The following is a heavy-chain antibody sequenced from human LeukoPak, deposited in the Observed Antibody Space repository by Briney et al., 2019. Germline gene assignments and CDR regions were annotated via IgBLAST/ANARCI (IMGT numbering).Heavy chain of an antibody. CDR1: GGSISSYY. Sequence: SETLSLTCTVSGGSISSYYWSWIRQPAGKGLEWIGRIYTSGSTNYNPSLKSRVTMSVDTSKNQFSLKLSSVTAADTAVYYCARDLYYYGSGSHPCGLWGKGTLVTV. J-gene: IGHJ4*02. CDR3: ARDLYYYGSGSHPCGL. CDR2: IYTSGST. V-gene: IGHV4-4*07. D-gene: IGHD3-10*01.